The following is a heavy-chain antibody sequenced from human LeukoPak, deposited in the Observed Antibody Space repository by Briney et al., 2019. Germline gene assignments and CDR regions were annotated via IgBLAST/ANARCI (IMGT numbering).Heavy chain of an antibody. CDR2: IYYSGST. V-gene: IGHV4-59*01. CDR3: ARVEYSSSSGAFDI. Sequence: SETLSLTCTVSGGSISSYYWSWIRQPPGKGLEWVGYIYYSGSTNYNPSLKSRVTISVDTSKNQFSLKLSSVTAADTAVYYCARVEYSSSSGAFDIWGQGTMVTVSS. CDR1: GGSISSYY. J-gene: IGHJ3*02. D-gene: IGHD6-6*01.